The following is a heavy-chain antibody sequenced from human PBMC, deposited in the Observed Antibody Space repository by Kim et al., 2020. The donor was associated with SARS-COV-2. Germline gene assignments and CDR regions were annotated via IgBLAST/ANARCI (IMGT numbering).Heavy chain of an antibody. D-gene: IGHD3-9*01. Sequence: GGSLRLSCAASGLTFTNAWMSWVRQAPGKGLEWVGRIQSKTDGGTTDDTAPVRGRFTIARDDTESTLYLQMNSLKTEDTAVYYCTTDMGYFDWSPGRYFAYWGQGTLVTVSS. CDR2: IQSKTDGGTT. J-gene: IGHJ4*02. CDR3: TTDMGYFDWSPGRYFAY. CDR1: GLTFTNAW. V-gene: IGHV3-15*01.